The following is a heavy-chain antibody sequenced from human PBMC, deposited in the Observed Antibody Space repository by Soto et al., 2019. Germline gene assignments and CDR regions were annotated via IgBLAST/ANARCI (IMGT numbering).Heavy chain of an antibody. J-gene: IGHJ5*02. V-gene: IGHV1-18*01. CDR3: ERGPEDGRGVSFDP. Sequence: ASVKVSCKASGYTFTSYGISWVRQAPGQGLEWMGWISAYNGNTNYAQKLQGRVTMTTDTSTSTAYMELRSLRFDDPAAYYCERGPEDGRGVSFDPWGQVTLDSVTA. D-gene: IGHD2-8*01. CDR1: GYTFTSYG. CDR2: ISAYNGNT.